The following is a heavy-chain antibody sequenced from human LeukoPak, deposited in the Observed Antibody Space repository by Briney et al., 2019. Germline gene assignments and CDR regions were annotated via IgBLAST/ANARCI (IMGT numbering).Heavy chain of an antibody. Sequence: PSETLSLTCAVSGGSISSGGYSWSWIRQPPGKGLEWIGYIYYSGSTYYNPSLKSRVTISVDTSKNQFSLKLRSVMAADTAMYYCARGDKSAATYFDSWGQGTLVTVTS. D-gene: IGHD6-13*01. CDR2: IYYSGST. CDR1: GGSISSGGYS. CDR3: ARGDKSAATYFDS. V-gene: IGHV4-30-4*07. J-gene: IGHJ4*02.